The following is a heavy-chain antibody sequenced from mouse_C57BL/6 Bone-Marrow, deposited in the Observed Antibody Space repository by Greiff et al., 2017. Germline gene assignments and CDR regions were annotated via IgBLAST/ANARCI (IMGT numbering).Heavy chain of an antibody. V-gene: IGHV1-19*01. D-gene: IGHD4-1*01. Sequence: EVKLQQSGPVLVKPGASVKMSCKASGYTFTDYYMNWVKQSPGKSLEWIGVINPYNGGTSYNQKFKGKATLTVDKSSSTAYIVLNSLTSEDSAVYYCARWLTGTFDYWGQGTTLTVSS. J-gene: IGHJ2*01. CDR1: GYTFTDYY. CDR3: ARWLTGTFDY. CDR2: INPYNGGT.